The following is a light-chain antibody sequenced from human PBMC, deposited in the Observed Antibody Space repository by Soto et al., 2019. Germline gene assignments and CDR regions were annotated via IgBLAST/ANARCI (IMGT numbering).Light chain of an antibody. CDR3: QQYGST. Sequence: LTESPCTLSLSPGARSNVFCRAGRSVSSSYLAWYQQKAGQAPRLLISGASSRATGIPDRCSGSGSGTDFTLTISRLEPEDFAVYYCQQYGSTFGQGTKVDIK. CDR1: RSVSSSY. J-gene: IGKJ1*01. CDR2: GAS. V-gene: IGKV3-20*01.